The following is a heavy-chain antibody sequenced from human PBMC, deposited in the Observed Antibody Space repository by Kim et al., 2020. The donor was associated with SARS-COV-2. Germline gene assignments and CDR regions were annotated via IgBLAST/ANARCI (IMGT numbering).Heavy chain of an antibody. CDR2: IDWDDDK. D-gene: IGHD6-13*01. CDR1: GFSLSTSGMC. Sequence: SGPTLVNPTQTHTLTCTFSGFSLSTSGMCVSWIRQPPGKALEWLARIDWDDDKYYSTSLKTRLTISKDTSKNQVVLTMTNMDPVDTATYYCARINVGIAAAGTDYWGQGTLVTVSS. J-gene: IGHJ4*02. V-gene: IGHV2-70*11. CDR3: ARINVGIAAAGTDY.